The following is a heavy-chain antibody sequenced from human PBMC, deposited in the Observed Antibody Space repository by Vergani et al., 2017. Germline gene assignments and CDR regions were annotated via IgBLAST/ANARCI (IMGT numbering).Heavy chain of an antibody. CDR3: ARPVKRDMVVVPAASAFDI. D-gene: IGHD2-2*01. Sequence: QLQLQESGPGLVKPSETLSLTCTVSGGSISSSSYYWGWIRQPPGKGLEWIGSIYYSGSTNYNPSLKSRVTISVDTSKNQFSLKLSSVTAADTAVSCCARPVKRDMVVVPAASAFDIWGQGTMVTVSS. V-gene: IGHV4-39*01. CDR1: GGSISSSSYY. CDR2: IYYSGST. J-gene: IGHJ3*02.